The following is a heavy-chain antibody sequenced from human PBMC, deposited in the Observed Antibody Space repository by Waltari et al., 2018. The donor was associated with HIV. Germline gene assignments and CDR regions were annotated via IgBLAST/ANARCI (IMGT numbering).Heavy chain of an antibody. J-gene: IGHJ3*01. Sequence: QVQLVQSGAEVKKPGSSVKVSCKASGGTFSSYAISWVRQAPGQGLEWMGRIIPSLGIANYAQKFQGRVTITADKSTSTAYMELSSLRSEDTAVYYCARAPTGYGERYSFDVWGQGTVVTVSS. D-gene: IGHD5-18*01. V-gene: IGHV1-69*04. CDR2: IIPSLGIA. CDR3: ARAPTGYGERYSFDV. CDR1: GGTFSSYA.